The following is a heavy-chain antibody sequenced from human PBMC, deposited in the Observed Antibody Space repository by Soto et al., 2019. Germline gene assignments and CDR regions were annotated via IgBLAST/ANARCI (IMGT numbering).Heavy chain of an antibody. V-gene: IGHV3-23*01. CDR1: GFTFSSYA. D-gene: IGHD3-3*01. CDR2: ISGSGGST. Sequence: GGSLRLSCAASGFTFSSYAMRWVRQAPGKGLEWVSAISGSGGSTYYADSVKGRFTISRYNSKNTLYLQMNSLRAEDTAVYYCAKDRTGESPYYDFWSGYPRNYYYGMDVWGQGTTVTVSS. CDR3: AKDRTGESPYYDFWSGYPRNYYYGMDV. J-gene: IGHJ6*02.